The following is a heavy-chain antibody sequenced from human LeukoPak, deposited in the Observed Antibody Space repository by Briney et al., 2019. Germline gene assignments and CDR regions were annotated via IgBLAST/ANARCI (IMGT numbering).Heavy chain of an antibody. CDR2: INPNSGGT. J-gene: IGHJ5*02. Sequence: ASVKVSCKASGYTFTGYYMHWVRQAPGQGLEWMGWINPNSGGTNYAQKFQGRVTMTRDTSISTAYMELSRLRSDDTAVYYCARGDFYDFWSGYYYNWFDPWGQGTLVTVSS. V-gene: IGHV1-2*02. CDR1: GYTFTGYY. D-gene: IGHD3-3*01. CDR3: ARGDFYDFWSGYYYNWFDP.